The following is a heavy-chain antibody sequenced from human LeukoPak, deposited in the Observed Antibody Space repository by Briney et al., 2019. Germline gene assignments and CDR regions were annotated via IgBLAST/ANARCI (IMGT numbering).Heavy chain of an antibody. J-gene: IGHJ4*02. D-gene: IGHD3-22*01. CDR2: INTNTGNP. CDR3: ARDLTMTVVAIGY. V-gene: IGHV7-4-1*02. CDR1: GGTFSSYA. Sequence: ASVKVSCKASGGTFSSYAISWVRQAPGQGLEWMGWINTNTGNPTYAQGFTGRFVFSLDTSVSTAYLQISSPKAEDTAVYYCARDLTMTVVAIGYWGQGTLVTVSS.